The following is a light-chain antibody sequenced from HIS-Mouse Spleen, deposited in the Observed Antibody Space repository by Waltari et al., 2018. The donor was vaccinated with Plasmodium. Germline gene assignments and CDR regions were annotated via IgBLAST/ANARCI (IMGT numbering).Light chain of an antibody. Sequence: DIVMTHSPDSLAVSLGERATINCKSLQSVLYSSKNKNYLAWYQQKPGQPPKLLIYCESTREAGVLYRCSGCESGTDFTLTLISLQAEEMAVYYWQQYYSTPLSFGGGTKVMMK. J-gene: IGKJ4*02. V-gene: IGKV4-1*01. CDR3: QQYYSTPLS. CDR1: QSVLYSSKNKNY. CDR2: CES.